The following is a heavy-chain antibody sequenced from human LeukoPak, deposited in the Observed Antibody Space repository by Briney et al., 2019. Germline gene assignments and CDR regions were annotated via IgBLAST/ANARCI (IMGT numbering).Heavy chain of an antibody. J-gene: IGHJ4*02. V-gene: IGHV3-23*01. CDR2: ISGSGGST. D-gene: IGHD3-10*01. Sequence: GGSLRLSCAASGFTFSSYAMSWVRLAPGKGLEWVSAISGSGGSTYYADSVKGRFTISRDNSKNTLYLQMNSLRAEDTAVYYCAKDKGSDYYFDYWGQGTLVTVSS. CDR1: GFTFSSYA. CDR3: AKDKGSDYYFDY.